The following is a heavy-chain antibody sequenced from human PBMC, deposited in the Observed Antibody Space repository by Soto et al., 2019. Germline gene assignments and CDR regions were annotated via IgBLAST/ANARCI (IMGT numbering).Heavy chain of an antibody. J-gene: IGHJ4*02. CDR3: ARSVEGHFDY. D-gene: IGHD6-19*01. CDR1: GFAVSSNY. Sequence: PGGSLRLSCAASGFAVSSNYMTWVRQAPGKGLQWVSYMTSDMRTIRYADSVKGRFTISRDNAKNLVYLQMTSLRDEDTAVYYCARSVEGHFDYWGQGALVTVSS. V-gene: IGHV3-48*02. CDR2: MTSDMRTI.